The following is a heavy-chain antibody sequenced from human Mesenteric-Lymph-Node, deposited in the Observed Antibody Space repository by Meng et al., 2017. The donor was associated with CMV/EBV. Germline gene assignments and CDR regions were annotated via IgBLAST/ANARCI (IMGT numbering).Heavy chain of an antibody. Sequence: ASVKVSCKASGYTFTGYYMHCVRQAPGQGLEWMGWINPNSGGTNYAQKFQGRVTMTRDTSISTAYMELSRLRSDDTAVYYCAREPGPTGGAFDIWGQGTMVTVSS. J-gene: IGHJ3*02. CDR3: AREPGPTGGAFDI. CDR1: GYTFTGYY. CDR2: INPNSGGT. V-gene: IGHV1-2*02. D-gene: IGHD1-1*01.